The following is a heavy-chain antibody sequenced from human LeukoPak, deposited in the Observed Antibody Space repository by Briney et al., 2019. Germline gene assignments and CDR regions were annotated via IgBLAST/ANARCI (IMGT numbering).Heavy chain of an antibody. V-gene: IGHV3-7*01. Sequence: GGSLRLSCAASGFTFSSYWMSWVRQAPGKGLEWVANIKQDGSEKYYADSVKGRFTISRDNSKNTLYLQMNSLRAEDTAVYYCARAPGIFGGDSDAFDIWGQGTMVTVSS. J-gene: IGHJ3*02. CDR1: GFTFSSYW. D-gene: IGHD2-21*01. CDR2: IKQDGSEK. CDR3: ARAPGIFGGDSDAFDI.